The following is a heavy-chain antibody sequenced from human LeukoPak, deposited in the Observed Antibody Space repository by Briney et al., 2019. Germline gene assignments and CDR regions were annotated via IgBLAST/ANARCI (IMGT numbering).Heavy chain of an antibody. CDR2: ISSSRSYI. Sequence: GGSLRLSCAASGFTFSSYTMNWVRQAPGKGLEWVSSISSSRSYIYNADSVKGRFTISRDNAKNSLYLQMNNLRAEDTAVYYCARDHCSSTSCFPSGTNYFDSWGQGTPVTVSS. V-gene: IGHV3-21*01. D-gene: IGHD2-2*01. CDR3: ARDHCSSTSCFPSGTNYFDS. CDR1: GFTFSSYT. J-gene: IGHJ4*02.